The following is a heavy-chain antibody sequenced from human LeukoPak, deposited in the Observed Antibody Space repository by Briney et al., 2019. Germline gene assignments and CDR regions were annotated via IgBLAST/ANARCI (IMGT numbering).Heavy chain of an antibody. V-gene: IGHV3-21*01. Sequence: RTGGSLRLSCATSGFTFSSYSMNWVRQAPGKGLEWVSSISSSSSYIYYADSVKGRFTISRDNAKNSLYLQMNSLRAEDTAAYYCARDSEDTAMVHWFDPWGQGTLVTVSS. D-gene: IGHD5-18*01. CDR2: ISSSSSYI. CDR3: ARDSEDTAMVHWFDP. J-gene: IGHJ5*02. CDR1: GFTFSSYS.